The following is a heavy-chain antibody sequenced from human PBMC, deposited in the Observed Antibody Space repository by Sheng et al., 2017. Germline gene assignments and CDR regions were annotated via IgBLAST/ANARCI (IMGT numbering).Heavy chain of an antibody. J-gene: IGHJ4*02. D-gene: IGHD6-19*01. CDR3: ARDLSIAVAGEVGY. CDR2: ISSYNGNT. V-gene: IGHV1-18*01. CDR1: GYTFTNYG. Sequence: QVQLVQSGAEVKKPGASVKVSCKSSGYTFTNYGFTWVRQAPGQGLEWMGWISSYNGNTNYAQNLQGRVTMTTDTSTSTAYMELRSLRSDDTAVYYCARDLSIAVAGEVGYWGQGTLVIVSS.